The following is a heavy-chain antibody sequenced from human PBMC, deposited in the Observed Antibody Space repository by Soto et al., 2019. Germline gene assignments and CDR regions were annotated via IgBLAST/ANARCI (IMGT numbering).Heavy chain of an antibody. J-gene: IGHJ6*02. CDR2: INYNVNT. V-gene: IGHV4-61*08. D-gene: IGHD1-7*01. CDR1: GDSVCNIDFY. Sequence: PWETLSLTCTVSGDSVCNIDFYWSWIRQGPGKSLEWIVFINYNVNTNYNPSLRSRVTISVNTSKNQFSLNLRYLTAPDTARYFCASEFSGNYHYKSDIEVWGEGAAVTVSS. CDR3: ASEFSGNYHYKSDIEV.